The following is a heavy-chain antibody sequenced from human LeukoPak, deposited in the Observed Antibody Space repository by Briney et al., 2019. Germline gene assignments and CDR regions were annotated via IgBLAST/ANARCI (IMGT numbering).Heavy chain of an antibody. CDR2: INHSGST. CDR1: GGSFSGHY. V-gene: IGHV4-34*01. Sequence: SETLSLTCAVYGGSFSGHYWSWIRQPPGKGLEWIGEINHSGSTNYNPSLKSRVTISVDTSKNQFSLKLSSVTAADTAVYYCARPNSGYDFGGGFDYWGQGTLVTVSS. D-gene: IGHD5-12*01. J-gene: IGHJ4*02. CDR3: ARPNSGYDFGGGFDY.